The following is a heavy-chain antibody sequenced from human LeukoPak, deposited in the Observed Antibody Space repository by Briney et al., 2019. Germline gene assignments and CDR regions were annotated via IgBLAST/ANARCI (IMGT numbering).Heavy chain of an antibody. D-gene: IGHD6-19*01. CDR3: ASGAVAGRNY. J-gene: IGHJ4*02. CDR2: INHSGST. V-gene: IGHV4-34*01. Sequence: KSSETLSLTCAVYGGSFSGYYWSWIRQPPGKGLEWIGEINHSGSTNYNPSLKSRVTISVDTSKNQFSLKLSSVTAADTAVYYCASGAVAGRNYWGQGTLVTVSS. CDR1: GGSFSGYY.